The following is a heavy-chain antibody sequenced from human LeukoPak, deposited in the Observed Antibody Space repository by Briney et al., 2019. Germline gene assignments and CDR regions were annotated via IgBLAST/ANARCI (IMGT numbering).Heavy chain of an antibody. J-gene: IGHJ5*02. CDR2: IYYSGST. Sequence: KPSETLSLTCTVSGGSISSSSYYWGWIRQPPGKGLEWIGSIYYSGSTYYNPSLKSRVTISVDTSKNQFSLKLSSVAAADTAVYYCARVKFRQWLVAWGQGTLVTVSS. CDR3: ARVKFRQWLVA. CDR1: GGSISSSSYY. D-gene: IGHD6-19*01. V-gene: IGHV4-39*07.